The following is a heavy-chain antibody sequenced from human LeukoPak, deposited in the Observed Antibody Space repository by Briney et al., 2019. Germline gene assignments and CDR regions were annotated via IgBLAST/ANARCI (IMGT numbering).Heavy chain of an antibody. CDR2: IGWNSARI. Sequence: GGSLRLSCTASESTFDHAMHWVRQPPGKGLEWVSGIGWNSARIGYADSVRGRFTIARDNAKNSLYLQMKSLRAEDTALYYCGKDISAGGMDVRGQGTTVTVSS. D-gene: IGHD3-10*01. CDR1: ESTFDHA. V-gene: IGHV3-9*01. J-gene: IGHJ6*02. CDR3: GKDISAGGMDV.